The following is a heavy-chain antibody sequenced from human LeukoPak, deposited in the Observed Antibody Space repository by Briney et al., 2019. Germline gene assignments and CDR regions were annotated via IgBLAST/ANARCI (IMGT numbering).Heavy chain of an antibody. CDR1: GYTFTSYD. CDR3: ARRTLTIRTFDI. J-gene: IGHJ3*02. CDR2: MNPNSGNT. Sequence: GASVKVSCKASGYTFTSYDINWVRQATGQWPEWMGWMNPNSGNTGYAQKFQGRVTITRNTSISTAYMELSSLRSEDTAVYYCARRTLTIRTFDIWGQGTMVTVSS. V-gene: IGHV1-8*01. D-gene: IGHD3-3*01.